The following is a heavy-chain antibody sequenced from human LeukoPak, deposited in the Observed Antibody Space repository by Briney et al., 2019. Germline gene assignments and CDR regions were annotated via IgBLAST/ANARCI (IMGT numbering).Heavy chain of an antibody. Sequence: GGSLRLSCVASGLTLSGHYMNWLRQAPGKGLEWVSCMSSSGSAIYYADSVKGRFTISRDNSKNTLYLQMNSLRAEDTAVYYCARTSFRSTRKIDHFDYWGQGTLVTVSS. J-gene: IGHJ4*02. CDR3: ARTSFRSTRKIDHFDY. CDR1: GLTLSGHY. CDR2: MSSSGSAI. D-gene: IGHD2-2*01. V-gene: IGHV3-48*01.